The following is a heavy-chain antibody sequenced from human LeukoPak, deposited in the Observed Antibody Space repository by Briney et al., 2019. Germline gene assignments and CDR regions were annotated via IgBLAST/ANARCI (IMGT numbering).Heavy chain of an antibody. V-gene: IGHV3-30*02. D-gene: IGHD6-13*01. CDR3: AKGGHTEAVGAKVDD. CDR2: IQYDGSDK. J-gene: IGHJ4*02. CDR1: GLTFSNSG. Sequence: PGGSLRLSCAASGLTFSNSGMHWVRQAPGKGLEWVTFIQYDGSDKKYVHSVKGRFTISRDNSKNTVYLQMNSLSAEDTAVYYCAKGGHTEAVGAKVDDWGQGTLVTVSA.